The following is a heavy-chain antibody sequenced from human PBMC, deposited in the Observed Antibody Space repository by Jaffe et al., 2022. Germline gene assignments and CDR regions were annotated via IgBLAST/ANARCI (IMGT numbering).Heavy chain of an antibody. CDR3: AKDLRPDGLYDVDY. Sequence: QLLESGGALVQPGGSLRLACTASGFTFSTYAMNWVRQAPGKGLEWVAGIYGSGSRSYYGDSVKGRFTISRDNSRNTVYLQMNSLRVDDTAVYYCAKDLRPDGLYDVDYWGLGTLVTVSS. CDR1: GFTFSTYA. CDR2: IYGSGSRS. V-gene: IGHV3-23*05. J-gene: IGHJ4*02. D-gene: IGHD5-12*01.